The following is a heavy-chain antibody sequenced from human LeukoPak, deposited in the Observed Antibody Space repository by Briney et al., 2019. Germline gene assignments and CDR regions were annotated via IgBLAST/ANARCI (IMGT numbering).Heavy chain of an antibody. J-gene: IGHJ6*04. CDR1: GYSFTSYW. V-gene: IGHV5-51*01. CDR2: IYPGDSDT. D-gene: IGHD2-2*01. CDR3: ARTPGYCSSTSCYHYYGMDV. Sequence: GESLKISCQGSGYSFTSYWIGWLRQLPGKGLEWMGIIYPGDSDTRYSPSFQGQVTISADKSISTAYLQWSSLKASDTAMYYCARTPGYCSSTSCYHYYGMDVWGKGTTVTVSS.